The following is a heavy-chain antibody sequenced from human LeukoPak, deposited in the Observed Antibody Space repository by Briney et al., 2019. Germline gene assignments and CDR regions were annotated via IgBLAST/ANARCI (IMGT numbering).Heavy chain of an antibody. Sequence: SETLSLTCTVSGGSISSYYWSWIRQPAGKGLEWIGRIYTSGSTNYNPPLKSRVTMSVDTSKNRFSLKLSSVTAADTAVYYCARDKGIAARVYWFDPWGQGTLVTVSS. V-gene: IGHV4-4*07. J-gene: IGHJ5*02. CDR1: GGSISSYY. CDR3: ARDKGIAARVYWFDP. D-gene: IGHD6-6*01. CDR2: IYTSGST.